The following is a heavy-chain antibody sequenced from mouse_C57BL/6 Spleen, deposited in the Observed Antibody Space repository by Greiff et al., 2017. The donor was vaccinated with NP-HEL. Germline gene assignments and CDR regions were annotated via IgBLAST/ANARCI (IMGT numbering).Heavy chain of an antibody. V-gene: IGHV1-72*01. CDR1: GYTFTSYW. J-gene: IGHJ1*03. CDR2: IDPNSGGT. CDR3: ARKGYYYGSSYWYFDV. D-gene: IGHD1-1*01. Sequence: QVQLKQPGAELVKPGASVKLSCKASGYTFTSYWMHWVKQRPGRGLEWIGRIDPNSGGTKYNEKFKSKATLTVDKPSSTAYMQLSSLTSEDSAVYYCARKGYYYGSSYWYFDVWGTGTTVTVSS.